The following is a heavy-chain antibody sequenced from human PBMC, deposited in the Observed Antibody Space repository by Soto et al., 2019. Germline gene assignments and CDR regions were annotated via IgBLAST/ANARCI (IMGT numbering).Heavy chain of an antibody. Sequence: SETLSLTCAVYGGSFSGYYWSWIRQPPGKGLEWIGEINHSGSTNYNPSLKSRVTISVDTSKNQFSLKLSPVTAADTAVYYCARGSSLLPAALLKYGMDVWGQGTTVTVSS. CDR1: GGSFSGYY. J-gene: IGHJ6*01. CDR3: ARGSSLLPAALLKYGMDV. D-gene: IGHD2-2*01. V-gene: IGHV4-34*01. CDR2: INHSGST.